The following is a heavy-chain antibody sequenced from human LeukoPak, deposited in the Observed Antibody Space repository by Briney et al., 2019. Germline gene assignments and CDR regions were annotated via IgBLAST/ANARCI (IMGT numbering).Heavy chain of an antibody. J-gene: IGHJ4*02. V-gene: IGHV3-33*06. CDR2: IWYDGSNK. CDR3: AKGAGYFDWLYFDY. Sequence: GGSLRLSCAASGFTFSSYGMHWVRQAPGKGLEWVAVIWYDGSNKYYADSVKGRFTISRDNSKNTLYLQMSSLRAEDTAVYYCAKGAGYFDWLYFDYWGQGTLVTVSS. CDR1: GFTFSSYG. D-gene: IGHD3-9*01.